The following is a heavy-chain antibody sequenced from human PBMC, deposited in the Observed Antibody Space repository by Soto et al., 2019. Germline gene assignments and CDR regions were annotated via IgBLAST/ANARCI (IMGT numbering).Heavy chain of an antibody. J-gene: IGHJ4*02. V-gene: IGHV5-51*01. Sequence: GESLKISCKGSGYSFTSYWIGWVRQMPGKGLEWMGIIYPGDSDTRCSPSFQGQVTISADKSISTAYLQWSSLKASDTAMYYCARLPQQGYCSSTSCFQYYFDYWGQGTLFTVS. D-gene: IGHD2-2*01. CDR3: ARLPQQGYCSSTSCFQYYFDY. CDR2: IYPGDSDT. CDR1: GYSFTSYW.